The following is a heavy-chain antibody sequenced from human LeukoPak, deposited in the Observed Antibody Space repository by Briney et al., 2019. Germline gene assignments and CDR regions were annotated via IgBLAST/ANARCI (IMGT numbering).Heavy chain of an antibody. V-gene: IGHV3-30*04. CDR3: ARVLTFGGIRHHPDY. D-gene: IGHD3-16*01. J-gene: IGHJ4*02. CDR1: GFTFSSYA. CDR2: ISYDGINK. Sequence: GRSLRLSCAASGFTFSSYALHWVRQAPGKGLEWVALISYDGINKYYADSVKGRFTISRDISKNTLLLQMNSLRAEDTAVYYCARVLTFGGIRHHPDYWGQGTLVTVSS.